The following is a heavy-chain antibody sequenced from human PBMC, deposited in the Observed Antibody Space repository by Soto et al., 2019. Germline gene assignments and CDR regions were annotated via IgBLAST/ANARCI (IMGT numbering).Heavy chain of an antibody. V-gene: IGHV4-30-2*01. Sequence: QLQLQESGSGLVKPSQTLSLTCAVSGGSISSGGYSWSWIRQPPGKGLEWIGYIDHSGSTYYNPSLESRVTISVDRSKNQFSLKLSSVPAADTAVYYCARASTTVTTLDYWGQGTLVTVSS. CDR3: ARASTTVTTLDY. J-gene: IGHJ4*02. CDR2: IDHSGST. D-gene: IGHD4-17*01. CDR1: GGSISSGGYS.